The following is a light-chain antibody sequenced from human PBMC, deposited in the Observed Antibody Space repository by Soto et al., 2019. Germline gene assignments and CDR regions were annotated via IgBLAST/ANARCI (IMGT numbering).Light chain of an antibody. CDR1: QSVSSY. J-gene: IGKJ4*01. CDR2: DAS. Sequence: EIVLTQSPATLSLSPGERATLSCRASQSVSSYLAWYQQKPGQAPRLLIYDASNRATGIPARFSGSGSGTDFTLTISSLEPEDFAVYSCQQRSLWPPVTFGGGTKVEIK. V-gene: IGKV3-11*01. CDR3: QQRSLWPPVT.